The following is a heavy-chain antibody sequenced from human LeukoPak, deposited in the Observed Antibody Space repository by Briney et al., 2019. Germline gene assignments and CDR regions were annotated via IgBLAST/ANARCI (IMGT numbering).Heavy chain of an antibody. V-gene: IGHV4-61*02. J-gene: IGHJ4*02. CDR3: ARRSRDGYSSFDY. Sequence: SQTLSLTYTVSGGSISSGSYYWSWIRQPAGKGLEWIGRIYTSGSTNYNPSLKSRVTISVDTSKNQFSLKLSSVTAADTAVYYCARRSRDGYSSFDYWGQGTLVTVSS. D-gene: IGHD5-24*01. CDR1: GGSISSGSYY. CDR2: IYTSGST.